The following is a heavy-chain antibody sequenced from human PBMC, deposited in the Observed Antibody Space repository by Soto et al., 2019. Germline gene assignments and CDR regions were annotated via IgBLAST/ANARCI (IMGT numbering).Heavy chain of an antibody. CDR2: MNPNSGNT. V-gene: IGHV1-8*01. Sequence: ASVKVSCKASGYTFTSYDINWVRQATGQGLEWMGWMNPNSGNTGYAQKFQGRVTMTRNTSISTAYMELSSLRSEDTAVYYCARSESNWNYVVYYYYMDVWGKGTTVPVSS. CDR3: ARSESNWNYVVYYYYMDV. J-gene: IGHJ6*03. CDR1: GYTFTSYD. D-gene: IGHD1-7*01.